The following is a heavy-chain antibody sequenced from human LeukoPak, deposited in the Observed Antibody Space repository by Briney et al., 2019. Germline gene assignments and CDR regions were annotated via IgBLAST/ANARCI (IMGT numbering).Heavy chain of an antibody. CDR1: GGSISSGDYY. J-gene: IGHJ4*02. CDR3: ARTNPLRY. V-gene: IGHV4-30-4*08. Sequence: PSQTLSLTCTVSGGSISSGDYYWSWICQPPGKGLEWIGYIYYSGSTNYNPSLKSRVTISVDTSKNQFSLKLSSVTAADTAVYYCARTNPLRYWGQGTLVTVSS. CDR2: IYYSGST.